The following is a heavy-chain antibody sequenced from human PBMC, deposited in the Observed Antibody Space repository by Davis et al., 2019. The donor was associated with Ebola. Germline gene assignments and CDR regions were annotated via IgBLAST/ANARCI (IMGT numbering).Heavy chain of an antibody. CDR2: ISAYNGNT. V-gene: IGHV1-18*04. J-gene: IGHJ4*02. CDR1: GYTFTSYG. D-gene: IGHD6-13*01. CDR3: VGSQDRAPGYSSSWYESFDY. Sequence: AASVKVSCKASGYTFTSYGISWVRQAPGQGLEWMGWISAYNGNTNYAQKLQGRVTMTTDTSTSTAYMELRSLRSDDTAVYYCVGSQDRAPGYSSSWYESFDYWGQGTLVTVSS.